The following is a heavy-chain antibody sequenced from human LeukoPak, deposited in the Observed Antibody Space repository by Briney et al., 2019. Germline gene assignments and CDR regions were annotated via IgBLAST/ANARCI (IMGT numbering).Heavy chain of an antibody. D-gene: IGHD4-17*01. V-gene: IGHV4-31*03. CDR3: ARDHDYGYYSYGMDV. CDR2: IYYSGST. Sequence: PSQTLSLTCTVSGGSISSGGYYWRWIRQHPGEGLEWSGYIYYSGSTYYNPSLKSRVTISVDPSKNQFSLKLSSVTAADTAVYYCARDHDYGYYSYGMDVWGQGTTVTVSS. J-gene: IGHJ6*02. CDR1: GGSISSGGYY.